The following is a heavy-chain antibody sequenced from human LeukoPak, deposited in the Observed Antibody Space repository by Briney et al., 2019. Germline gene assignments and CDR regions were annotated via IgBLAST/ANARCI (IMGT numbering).Heavy chain of an antibody. CDR3: ASPIAVADYYYYYMDV. CDR1: GFTFDGYD. D-gene: IGHD6-19*01. V-gene: IGHV3-20*04. J-gene: IGHJ6*03. Sequence: GSLRLSCGASGFTFDGYDMSWVRQVPGKGLEWVSGINWNGGSTLYTDSVKGRFTISRDNAKNTLYLQMNSLRAEDTAVYYCASPIAVADYYYYYMDVWGKGTTVTVSS. CDR2: INWNGGST.